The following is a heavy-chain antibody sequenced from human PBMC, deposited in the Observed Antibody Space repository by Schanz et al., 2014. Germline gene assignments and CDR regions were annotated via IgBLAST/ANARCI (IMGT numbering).Heavy chain of an antibody. CDR2: INTANGNA. V-gene: IGHV1-3*04. Sequence: QVQVVQSGAELKKPGASVKVSCKASGYTFSSHGIHWLRQAPGQSLEWMGWINTANGNAKYSANFQDRVTITRDTSATTAYMELTNRRSEDTAVYYCARDLPYCDGGKCYSDGFDIWGQGTLVTISS. CDR3: ARDLPYCDGGKCYSDGFDI. J-gene: IGHJ3*02. D-gene: IGHD2-21*01. CDR1: GYTFSSHG.